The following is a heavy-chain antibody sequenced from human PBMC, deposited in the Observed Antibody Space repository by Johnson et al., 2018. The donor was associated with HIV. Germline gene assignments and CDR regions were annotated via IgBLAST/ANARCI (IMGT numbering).Heavy chain of an antibody. CDR2: IYSGGST. V-gene: IGHV3-NL1*01. Sequence: QVQLVESGGGFVQPGGSLRLSCAASGFTFDDYAMHWVRQAPGKGLEWVSVIYSGGSTYYADSVKGRFTISRDNSKNTLYLQMNSLRAEDTAVYYCAKATTGSDAFDIWGQGTMVTVSS. CDR1: GFTFDDYA. J-gene: IGHJ3*02. D-gene: IGHD1-1*01. CDR3: AKATTGSDAFDI.